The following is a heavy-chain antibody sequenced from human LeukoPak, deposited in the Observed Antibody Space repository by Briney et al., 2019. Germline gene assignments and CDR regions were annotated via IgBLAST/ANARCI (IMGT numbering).Heavy chain of an antibody. CDR3: GRRPAVDGPIDN. J-gene: IGHJ4*02. D-gene: IGHD3/OR15-3a*01. CDR1: GGSLHRSF. CDR2: IYSSGTT. V-gene: IGHV4-59*01. Sequence: SETLSLTCVVSGGSLHRSFWTWVRQPPGQGLEWIGRIYSSGTTDYRPSLKSRLTISIDTSKNQFSLRLASVTAADTAVYYCGRRPAVDGPIDNWGQGILVAVSS.